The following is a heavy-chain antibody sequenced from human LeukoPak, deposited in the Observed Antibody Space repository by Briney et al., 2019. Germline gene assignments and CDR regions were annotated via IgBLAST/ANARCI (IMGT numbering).Heavy chain of an antibody. CDR3: ARDSYDSSGYSGGDY. D-gene: IGHD3-22*01. J-gene: IGHJ4*02. Sequence: ASVKVSCKASGYTFTSYGISWVRQAPGQGLEWMGWISAYNGNTNYAQKLQGRVTMTTDTSTSTAYMELRSLRSDDTAVYYCARDSYDSSGYSGGDYWGQGTLITVSS. CDR1: GYTFTSYG. V-gene: IGHV1-18*01. CDR2: ISAYNGNT.